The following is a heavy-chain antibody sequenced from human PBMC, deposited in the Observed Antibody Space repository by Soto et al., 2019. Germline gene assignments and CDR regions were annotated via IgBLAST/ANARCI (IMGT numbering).Heavy chain of an antibody. CDR3: ARGEYCSGGSCLYYYYYGMDV. J-gene: IGHJ6*02. CDR2: ISSSGSTI. D-gene: IGHD2-15*01. CDR1: GFTFSSYE. Sequence: GGSLRLSCAASGFTFSSYEMNWVRQAPGEGLEWVSYISSSGSTIYYADSVKGRFTISRDNAKNSLYLQMNSLRAEDTAVYYCARGEYCSGGSCLYYYYYGMDVWGQGTTVTVSS. V-gene: IGHV3-48*03.